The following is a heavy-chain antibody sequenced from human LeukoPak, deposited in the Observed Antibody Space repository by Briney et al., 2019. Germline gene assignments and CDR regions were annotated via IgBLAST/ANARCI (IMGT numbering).Heavy chain of an antibody. CDR2: IDYSGST. D-gene: IGHD4-17*01. J-gene: IGHJ5*02. V-gene: IGHV4-34*01. CDR3: ARQRGATVATVLNWFDP. CDR1: GGSFSGYY. Sequence: PSETLSLTCAVYGGSFSGYYWSWIRQSPGKGLEWIGSIDYSGSTYYNPSLKSRVTISVDTSKKQLSLKLNSVIAADTAVYYCARQRGATVATVLNWFDPWGQGTLVTVSS.